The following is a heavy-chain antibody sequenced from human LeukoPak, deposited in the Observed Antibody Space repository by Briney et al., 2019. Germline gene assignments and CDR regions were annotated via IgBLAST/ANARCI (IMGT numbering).Heavy chain of an antibody. V-gene: IGHV4-34*01. J-gene: IGHJ3*02. CDR3: ARPGIAVVGRDAFDI. CDR2: INHSGST. CDR1: GGSFSGYY. Sequence: SETLSLTCAVYGGSFSGYYWSWIRQPPGKGLEWIGEINHSGSTNYNPSLKSRVTISVDTSKNQFSLKLSSVTAADTAVYYCARPGIAVVGRDAFDIWGQGTMVTVSS. D-gene: IGHD6-19*01.